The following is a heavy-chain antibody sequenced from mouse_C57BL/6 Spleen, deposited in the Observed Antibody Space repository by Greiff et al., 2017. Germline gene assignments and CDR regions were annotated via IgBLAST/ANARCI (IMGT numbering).Heavy chain of an antibody. CDR3: ARPHYYANYYAMDY. CDR1: GYAFSSYW. CDR2: IYPGDGDT. D-gene: IGHD1-2*01. V-gene: IGHV1-80*01. Sequence: VQLQQSGAELVKPGASVKISCKASGYAFSSYWMNWVKQRPGKGLEWIGQIYPGDGDTNYHGKFKGKATLTADKSSSTAYMQLSSLTSEDSAVYFCARPHYYANYYAMDYWGQGTSVTVSS. J-gene: IGHJ4*01.